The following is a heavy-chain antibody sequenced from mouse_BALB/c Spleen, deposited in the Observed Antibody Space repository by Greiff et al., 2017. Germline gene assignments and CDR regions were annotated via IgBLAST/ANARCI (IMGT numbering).Heavy chain of an antibody. V-gene: IGHV14-4*02. D-gene: IGHD2-2*01. CDR3: NARDYGYDDGWFAY. J-gene: IGHJ3*01. Sequence: VQLQQSGAELVRSGASVKLSCTASGFNIKDYYMHWVKQRPEQGLEWIGWIDPENGDTEYAPKFQGKATMTADTSSNTAYLQLSSLTSEDTAVYYCNARDYGYDDGWFAYWGQGTLVTVSA. CDR1: GFNIKDYY. CDR2: IDPENGDT.